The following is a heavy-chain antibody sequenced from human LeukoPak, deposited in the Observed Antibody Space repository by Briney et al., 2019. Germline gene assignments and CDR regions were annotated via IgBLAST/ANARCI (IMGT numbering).Heavy chain of an antibody. V-gene: IGHV1-18*01. Sequence: ASVNVSCKASGYTFTNYGISWVRQAPGQGLEWMGWISAYNGNTNYAQKLQGRVTMTTDTSTSTAYMELRSLRSDDTAVYYCASHPSTIFGVVSYFDYWGQGTLVTVSS. CDR2: ISAYNGNT. J-gene: IGHJ4*02. D-gene: IGHD3-3*01. CDR1: GYTFTNYG. CDR3: ASHPSTIFGVVSYFDY.